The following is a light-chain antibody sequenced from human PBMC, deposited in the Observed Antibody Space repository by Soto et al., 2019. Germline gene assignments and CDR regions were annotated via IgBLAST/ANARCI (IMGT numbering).Light chain of an antibody. CDR3: QQYNNWPPLT. J-gene: IGKJ4*01. CDR2: GAS. CDR1: QSVGRN. V-gene: IGKV3-15*01. Sequence: EIVMTQSPATLSVSPGERATLSCRASQSVGRNLAWYQQKPGQAPRLLFYGASTRATGIPARFSGSGSGTEFTLTISSLQSEDFAVYYCQQYNNWPPLTFGGGTKVEIK.